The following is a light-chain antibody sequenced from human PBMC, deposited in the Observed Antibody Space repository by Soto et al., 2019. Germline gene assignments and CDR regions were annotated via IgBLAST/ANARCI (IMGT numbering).Light chain of an antibody. CDR3: QQSYSTPT. Sequence: EIVLTQSPGTLSFSPGERSTLSCRASPSVSGSNLAWYQQKPGQAPRLVIYGASSRATGIPDRFSGSGSGTDFTLTISSLQPEDFASYYCQQSYSTPTFGQGTRLEIK. J-gene: IGKJ5*01. CDR1: PSVSGSN. V-gene: IGKV3-20*01. CDR2: GAS.